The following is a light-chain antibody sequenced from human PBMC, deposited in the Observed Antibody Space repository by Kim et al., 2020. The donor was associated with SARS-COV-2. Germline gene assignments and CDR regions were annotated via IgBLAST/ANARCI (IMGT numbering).Light chain of an antibody. J-gene: IGKJ4*01. CDR2: AAS. Sequence: DIQMTQSPSSLSASVGDRVTITCRASQTISSFLTWYHQKPGKAPKLLIYAASNLQSGGPSRFTGSESGTDFTLTISSLQPEDFATYYCQQSYSIPLTFGGGTKVDIK. V-gene: IGKV1-39*01. CDR1: QTISSF. CDR3: QQSYSIPLT.